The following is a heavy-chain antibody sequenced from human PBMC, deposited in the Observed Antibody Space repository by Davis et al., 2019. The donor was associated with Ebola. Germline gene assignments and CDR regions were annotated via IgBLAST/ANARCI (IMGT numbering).Heavy chain of an antibody. CDR1: GYTFTGYY. CDR3: ATGQWRLWLIY. J-gene: IGHJ4*02. CDR2: INPNSGGT. Sequence: ASVQVPCKASGYTFTGYYMHWVRQAPGQGLQWMGRINPNSGGTNYAQKFQGRVTMTRDTSISTAYMELSRLRSEDTAVYYCATGQWRLWLIYWGQGTLVTVSS. V-gene: IGHV1-2*06. D-gene: IGHD5-18*01.